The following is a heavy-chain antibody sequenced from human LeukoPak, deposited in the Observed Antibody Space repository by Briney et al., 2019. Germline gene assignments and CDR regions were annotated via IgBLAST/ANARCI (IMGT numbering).Heavy chain of an antibody. CDR2: IYSGCST. CDR3: GKDITPNTVPKGHCYFHL. CDR1: GFTVSSGY. Sequence: HPGGSLRLYCAASGFTVSSGYVSWPRQAPGKGLEWGLVIYSGCSTYYEDFVKGRFSISRDHSKNTLYLQMNSLRAEDTAVYYCGKDITPNTVPKGHCYFHLWRRGTVVPVSS. D-gene: IGHD4-17*01. V-gene: IGHV3-66*01. J-gene: IGHJ2*01.